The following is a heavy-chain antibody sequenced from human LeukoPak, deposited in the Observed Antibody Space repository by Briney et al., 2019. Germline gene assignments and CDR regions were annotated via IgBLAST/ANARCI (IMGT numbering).Heavy chain of an antibody. CDR2: ISAYNGNT. V-gene: IGHV1-18*01. CDR3: ARDSSSGWYSRGGYFDY. CDR1: GYTFTSYG. D-gene: IGHD6-19*01. J-gene: IGHJ4*02. Sequence: GASVKVSCKASGYTFTSYGISWVRQAPGQGLEWMGWISAYNGNTNYAQKLQGRVTMTTDTSTSTAYMELRSLRSDDTAVYYCARDSSSGWYSRGGYFDYWGQGTLVTVSS.